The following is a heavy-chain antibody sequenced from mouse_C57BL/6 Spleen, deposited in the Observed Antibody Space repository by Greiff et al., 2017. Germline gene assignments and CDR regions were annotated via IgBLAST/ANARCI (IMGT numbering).Heavy chain of an antibody. J-gene: IGHJ2*01. CDR3: ARLDYGNYLYYFDY. CDR1: GYAFSSYW. CDR2: IYPGDGDT. Sequence: VQVVESGAELVKPGASVKISCKASGYAFSSYWMNWVKQRPGKGLEWIGQIYPGDGDTNYNGKFKGKATLTADKSSSTAYMQLSSLTSEDSAVYFCARLDYGNYLYYFDYWGQGTTLTVSS. V-gene: IGHV1-80*01. D-gene: IGHD2-1*01.